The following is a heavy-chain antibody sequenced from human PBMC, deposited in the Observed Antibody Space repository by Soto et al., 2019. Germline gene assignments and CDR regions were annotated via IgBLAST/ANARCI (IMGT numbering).Heavy chain of an antibody. Sequence: GGSLRLSCAASGFTFSSYSMNWVRQAPGKGLEWVSYISSSSNTIYYADSVKGRFTISRDNAKNSLYLQMNSLRAEDTAVYYCASSVIVVAATKVSRSYYFDYWGQGTLVTVSS. J-gene: IGHJ4*02. CDR2: ISSSSNTI. V-gene: IGHV3-48*01. CDR3: ASSVIVVAATKVSRSYYFDY. D-gene: IGHD2-15*01. CDR1: GFTFSSYS.